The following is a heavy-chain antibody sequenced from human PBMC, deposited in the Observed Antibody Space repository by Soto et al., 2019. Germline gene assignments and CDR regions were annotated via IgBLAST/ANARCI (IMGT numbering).Heavy chain of an antibody. Sequence: PSETLSLTCTVSGGSINSYYWSWIRQPPGKGLEWIGNIYYTGSTNYNPSLKTRVTISVDTSKNQFSLKLTSVSAADTAVYFCASQTANYYGSASYYLPFDYWGQGTLVTVSS. CDR3: ASQTANYYGSASYYLPFDY. CDR2: IYYTGST. V-gene: IGHV4-59*01. CDR1: GGSINSYY. D-gene: IGHD3-10*01. J-gene: IGHJ4*02.